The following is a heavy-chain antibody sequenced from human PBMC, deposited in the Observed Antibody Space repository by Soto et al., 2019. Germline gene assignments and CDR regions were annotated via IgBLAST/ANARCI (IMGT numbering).Heavy chain of an antibody. V-gene: IGHV1-2*04. CDR1: GYSFTDYH. CDR2: INPKSGGT. Sequence: QVQLVQSGAEVKKPGASVKVSCKASGYSFTDYHMHWVRQAPGQGLEWLGRINPKSGGTSTAQKFQGWVTMPTDTSISTASMELTRLTSDDTAIYYCARGDSTDCSNGVCSFFYNHDMDVWGQGTTVTVSS. CDR3: ARGDSTDCSNGVCSFFYNHDMDV. J-gene: IGHJ6*02. D-gene: IGHD2-8*01.